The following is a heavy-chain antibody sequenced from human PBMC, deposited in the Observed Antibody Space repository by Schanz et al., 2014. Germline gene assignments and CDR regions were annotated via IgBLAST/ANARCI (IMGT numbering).Heavy chain of an antibody. CDR2: ISDSGTYT. J-gene: IGHJ4*02. CDR1: GFSFTTYA. Sequence: EVQLLESGGGLVQPGGSLRLSCASSGFSFTTYAMSWVRQAPGKGLEWLSYISDSGTYTNYADSVKGRFTISRDNAKSSLYLQMNSLRVEDTAVYYCARDLPRTFLFDYWGQGTLVTVSS. V-gene: IGHV3-48*04. CDR3: ARDLPRTFLFDY.